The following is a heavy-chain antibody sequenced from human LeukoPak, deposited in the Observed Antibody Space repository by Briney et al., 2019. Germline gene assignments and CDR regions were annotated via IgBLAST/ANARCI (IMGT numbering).Heavy chain of an antibody. D-gene: IGHD3-10*01. Sequence: GGSLRLSCAASGFTFSRNVMQWVRRAPGRGLEWVALISYDGNNKFYADSVKGRSTISRDNSRNTLYLQMNSLRGEDAAVYSCARGGIPTDPYYYFYYMDVWGKGTAVTVSS. CDR1: GFTFSRNV. J-gene: IGHJ6*03. CDR3: ARGGIPTDPYYYFYYMDV. V-gene: IGHV3-30*01. CDR2: ISYDGNNK.